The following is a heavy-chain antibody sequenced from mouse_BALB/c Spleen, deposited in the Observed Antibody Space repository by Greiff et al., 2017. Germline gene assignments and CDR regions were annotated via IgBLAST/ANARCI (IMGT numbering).Heavy chain of an antibody. CDR3: ARGGHYAMDY. V-gene: IGHV1-4*01. Sequence: VQLQQSGAELARPGASVKMSCKASGYTFTSYTMHWVKQRPGQGLEWIGYINPSSGYTNYNQKFKDKATLTADKSSSTAYMQLSSLTSEDSALYYCARGGHYAMDYWGQGTSVTVSS. CDR1: GYTFTSYT. J-gene: IGHJ4*01. CDR2: INPSSGYT.